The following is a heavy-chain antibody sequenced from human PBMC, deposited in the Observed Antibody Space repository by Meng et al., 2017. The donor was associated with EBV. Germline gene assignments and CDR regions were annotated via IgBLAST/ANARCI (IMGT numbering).Heavy chain of an antibody. Sequence: QLQLRESGPGQVKPSEXLSLTCTTPGDSISSFYYWGWIRQPPGRGLEWIGSVHYTGSTYYSPSLKSRVTVSVDTSKNQFSLRLTSVTAADTAVYYCARPFPSWQSPRLDPFGAWGQGTLVTVSS. CDR2: VHYTGST. V-gene: IGHV4-39*01. D-gene: IGHD6-19*01. CDR1: GDSISSFYY. J-gene: IGHJ5*02. CDR3: ARPFPSWQSPRLDPFGA.